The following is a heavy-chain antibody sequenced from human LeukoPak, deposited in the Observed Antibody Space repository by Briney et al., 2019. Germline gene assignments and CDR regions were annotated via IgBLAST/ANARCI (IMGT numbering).Heavy chain of an antibody. J-gene: IGHJ6*02. D-gene: IGHD3-9*01. CDR3: ARDRVRYFDWPYYYGMDV. V-gene: IGHV3-21*01. CDR1: GFTFSSYS. CDR2: ISSSSSYI. Sequence: GGSLRLSCAASGFTFSSYSMNWVRRAPGKGLEWVSSISSSSSYIYYADSVKGRFTISRDNAKNSLYLQMNSLRAEDTAVYYCARDRVRYFDWPYYYGMDVWGQGTTVTVSS.